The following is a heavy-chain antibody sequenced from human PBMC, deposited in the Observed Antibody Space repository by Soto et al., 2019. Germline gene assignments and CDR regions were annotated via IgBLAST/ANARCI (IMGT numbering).Heavy chain of an antibody. CDR1: GGTFSSYA. CDR2: IIPIFGTA. V-gene: IGHV1-69*01. CDR3: ARSQGGSSSLDIYYYYYYGMDV. J-gene: IGHJ6*02. D-gene: IGHD2-15*01. Sequence: QVQLVQSGAEVNKPGSSVKVSCKAPGGTFSSYAISWVRQAPGQGLEWMGGIIPIFGTAKYAQKFQGRVTSTADESTSTGYMELSSLRSEDTAVYYCARSQGGSSSLDIYYYYYYGMDVWGQGTTVTVSS.